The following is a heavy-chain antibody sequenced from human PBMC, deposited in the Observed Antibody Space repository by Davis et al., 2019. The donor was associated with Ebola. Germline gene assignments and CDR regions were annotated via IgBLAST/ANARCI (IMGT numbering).Heavy chain of an antibody. Sequence: PSETLSLTCAVYGGSFSGYYWSWIRQPPGKGLEWIGEITYSGSTNYNPSLKSRVTISVDTSKNQFSLKLRSVTAADTAVYYCAGGQPQSSYNMDVWGQGTTVTVSS. J-gene: IGHJ6*02. CDR1: GGSFSGYY. V-gene: IGHV4-34*01. CDR2: ITYSGST. D-gene: IGHD1-14*01. CDR3: AGGQPQSSYNMDV.